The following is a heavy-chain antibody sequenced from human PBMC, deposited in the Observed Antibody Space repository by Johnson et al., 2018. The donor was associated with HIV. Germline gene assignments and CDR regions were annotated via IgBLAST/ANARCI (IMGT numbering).Heavy chain of an antibody. J-gene: IGHJ3*02. CDR3: AKGGDTTGYDSFDI. V-gene: IGHV3-11*01. CDR2: ISSSGSTI. Sequence: QVQLVESGGGEVQPGRSLRLSCAASGFTFSDYYMSWIRQAPGKGLEWVSYISSSGSTIYYADSVKGRFTISRDNAKNSLYLQMNSLRTEDTALYYCAKGGDTTGYDSFDIWGQGTMVTVSS. CDR1: GFTFSDYY. D-gene: IGHD1-26*01.